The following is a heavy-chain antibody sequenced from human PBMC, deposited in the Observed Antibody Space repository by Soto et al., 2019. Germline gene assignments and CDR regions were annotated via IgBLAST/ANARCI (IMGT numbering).Heavy chain of an antibody. CDR3: ARDLRLGITIFGVVIRPFEY. CDR1: GYTFTXYA. D-gene: IGHD3-3*01. CDR2: INAGNGNT. Sequence: ASVKVSCKASGYTFTXYAMHWVRQAPGQRLEWMGWINAGNGNTKYSQKFQGRVTITRDTSASTAYMELSSLRSEDTAVYYCARDLRLGITIFGVVIRPFEYWGQGTLVTVSS. V-gene: IGHV1-3*01. J-gene: IGHJ4*02.